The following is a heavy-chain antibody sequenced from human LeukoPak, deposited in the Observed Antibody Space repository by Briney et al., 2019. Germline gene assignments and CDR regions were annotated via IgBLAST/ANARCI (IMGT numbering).Heavy chain of an antibody. D-gene: IGHD6-19*01. CDR3: ARGSGYSSGWRGEYYFGFDY. V-gene: IGHV1-2*02. J-gene: IGHJ4*02. CDR2: INPNSGGT. Sequence: ASVKVSCKASGYTFTGYYMHWVRQAPGQGLEWMGWINPNSGGTNYAQKFQGRVTMTRDTSISTAYMELSRLRSDDTAVYYCARGSGYSSGWRGEYYFGFDYWGQGTLVTVSS. CDR1: GYTFTGYY.